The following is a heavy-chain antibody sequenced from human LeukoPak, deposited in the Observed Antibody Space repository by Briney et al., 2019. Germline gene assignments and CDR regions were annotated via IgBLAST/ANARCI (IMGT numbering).Heavy chain of an antibody. J-gene: IGHJ4*02. CDR1: GFTLSSYA. Sequence: GGSLRLSCTASGFTLSSYAMSWVRQAPGKGLEWVSLISGNAGSTYYADSVKGRFTISRDNSKNTLYLQMNSLRAEDTAVYYCAKDQYYYDSSGYSFDYWGQGTLVTVSS. CDR2: ISGNAGST. CDR3: AKDQYYYDSSGYSFDY. D-gene: IGHD3-22*01. V-gene: IGHV3-23*01.